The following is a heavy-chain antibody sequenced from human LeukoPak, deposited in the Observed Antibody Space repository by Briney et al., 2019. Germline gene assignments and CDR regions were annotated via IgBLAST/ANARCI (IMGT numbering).Heavy chain of an antibody. J-gene: IGHJ4*02. CDR1: GGTFSSYV. D-gene: IGHD3-22*01. CDR2: IIPLYGTP. CDR3: ARGDYYDSSGYWDH. V-gene: IGHV1-69*05. Sequence: SVTVSCKASGGTFSSYVIRWVRQAPGQGLEWMGGIIPLYGTPNYARKFQGRVTITTDESTSTAYRELSSLRSEDTAVYYCARGDYYDSSGYWDHWGQGTLVTVSS.